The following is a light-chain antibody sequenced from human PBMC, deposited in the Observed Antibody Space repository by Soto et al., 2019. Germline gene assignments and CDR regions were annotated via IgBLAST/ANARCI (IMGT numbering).Light chain of an antibody. CDR2: EVR. V-gene: IGLV2-14*01. Sequence: QSVLTQPASVSGSPGQAITIACTGTKRDVGSYNLVSWYQQRPGEDPKLIISEVRNRPSGISYSFTGSKSGNTASLNISGLQAEDEAVYYCRSYTTTSTMVFGGGPKLTVL. CDR1: KRDVGSYNL. J-gene: IGLJ3*02. CDR3: RSYTTTSTMV.